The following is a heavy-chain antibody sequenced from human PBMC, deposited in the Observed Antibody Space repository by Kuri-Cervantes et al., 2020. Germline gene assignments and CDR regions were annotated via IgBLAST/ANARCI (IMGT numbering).Heavy chain of an antibody. CDR1: GFTFSSYW. V-gene: IGHV3-74*01. CDR2: INSDGSST. CDR3: AKEGLYSRACDY. D-gene: IGHD6-13*01. Sequence: GGSLRLSCAASGFTFSSYWMHWVRQAPGKGLVWVSRINSDGSSTSYADSVKGRFTISRDNSKNTLYLQMNSLRAEDTAVHYCAKEGLYSRACDYWGQGTLVTVSS. J-gene: IGHJ4*02.